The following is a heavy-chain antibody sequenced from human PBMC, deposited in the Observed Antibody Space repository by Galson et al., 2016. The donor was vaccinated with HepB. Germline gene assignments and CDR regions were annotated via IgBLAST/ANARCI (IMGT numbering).Heavy chain of an antibody. V-gene: IGHV4-59*01. CDR1: GVSISTYY. D-gene: IGHD5-12*01. J-gene: IGHJ3*02. CDR2: FSLSGSS. Sequence: SETLSLTCTVSGVSISTYYWSWIRQPPGKGLEWIGYFSLSGSSNYNPSLKSRVTTSIDTSKAQISLSLSSVTAADTAVYYCARLEDGYDKRYAIDMWGLGTMVTVSS. CDR3: ARLEDGYDKRYAIDM.